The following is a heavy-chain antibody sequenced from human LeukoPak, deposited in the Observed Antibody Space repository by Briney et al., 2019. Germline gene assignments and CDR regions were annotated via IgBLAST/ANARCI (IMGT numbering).Heavy chain of an antibody. CDR1: GGSFSGYY. CDR2: INHSGST. D-gene: IGHD5-24*01. J-gene: IGHJ4*02. Sequence: SETQSLTCAVYGGSFSGYYWSWIRQPPGKGLEWIGEINHSGSTNYNPSLKSRVTISVDTSKNQFSLKLSSVTAADTAVYYCARDGYNRDYFDYWGQGTLVTVSS. V-gene: IGHV4-34*01. CDR3: ARDGYNRDYFDY.